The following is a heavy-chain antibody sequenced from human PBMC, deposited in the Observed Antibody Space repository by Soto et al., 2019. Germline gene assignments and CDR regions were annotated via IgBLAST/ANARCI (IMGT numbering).Heavy chain of an antibody. D-gene: IGHD6-6*01. J-gene: IGHJ4*02. CDR2: IIPIFGTV. CDR3: ARISYVYSSSPDY. V-gene: IGHV1-69*13. Sequence: VKVSCKASGGTFSSYAISWVRQAPGQGLEWMGGIIPIFGTVNYAQKFQGRVTITADESTSTAYMELSSLRSEDTAVYYCARISYVYSSSPDYWGQGTLVTVSS. CDR1: GGTFSSYA.